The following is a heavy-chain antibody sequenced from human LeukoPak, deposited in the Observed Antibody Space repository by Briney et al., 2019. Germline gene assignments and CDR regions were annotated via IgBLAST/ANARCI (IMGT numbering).Heavy chain of an antibody. Sequence: GGSLRLSCAASGFSVSDHYMNWVRQGPGKGLEWVSVIHTDGSTYASDSVKGRFTISRDNAKNSLYLQMNSLRAEDAALYFCARDPYSGSYGAYYYYYMDVWGKGTTVTISS. CDR2: IHTDGST. CDR1: GFSVSDHY. V-gene: IGHV3-66*01. D-gene: IGHD1-26*01. J-gene: IGHJ6*03. CDR3: ARDPYSGSYGAYYYYYMDV.